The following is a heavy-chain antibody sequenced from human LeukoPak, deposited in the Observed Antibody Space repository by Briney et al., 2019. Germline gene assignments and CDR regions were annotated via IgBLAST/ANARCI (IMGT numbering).Heavy chain of an antibody. CDR2: INPRGST. CDR3: ARGDPHSSADAFDI. Sequence: SETLSLTCGVYGGSFSGYYWSWIRQPPGKGLEWIGEINPRGSTNYDPSLKSRVTLSADTSKNQFSLTLNSVTAADTAVYYCARGDPHSSADAFDIWGQGTMVTVSS. V-gene: IGHV4-34*01. J-gene: IGHJ3*02. D-gene: IGHD6-25*01. CDR1: GGSFSGYY.